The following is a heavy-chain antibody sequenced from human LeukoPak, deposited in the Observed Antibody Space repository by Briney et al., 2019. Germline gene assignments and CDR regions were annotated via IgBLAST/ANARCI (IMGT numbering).Heavy chain of an antibody. Sequence: SETLSLTCTVSGGSISSSSYYWGWTRQPPGKGLEWIGSIYYSGSTYYNPSLKSRVTISVDTSKNQFSLKLSSVTAADTAVYYCARHSGSYLNYYGMDVWGQGTTVTVSS. J-gene: IGHJ6*02. CDR1: GGSISSSSYY. D-gene: IGHD1-26*01. CDR3: ARHSGSYLNYYGMDV. CDR2: IYYSGST. V-gene: IGHV4-39*01.